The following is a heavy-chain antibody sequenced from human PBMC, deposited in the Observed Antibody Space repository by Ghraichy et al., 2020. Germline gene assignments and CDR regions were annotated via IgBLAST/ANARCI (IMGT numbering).Heavy chain of an antibody. CDR3: ARGPSRFWSGYYTGWFDP. Sequence: SETLSLTCAVYGGSFSGYYWSWIRQPPGKGLEWIGEINHSGSTNYNPSLKSRVTISVDTSKNQFSLKLSSVTAADTAVYYCARGPSRFWSGYYTGWFDPWGQGTLVTVSS. D-gene: IGHD3-3*01. CDR1: GGSFSGYY. J-gene: IGHJ5*02. CDR2: INHSGST. V-gene: IGHV4-34*01.